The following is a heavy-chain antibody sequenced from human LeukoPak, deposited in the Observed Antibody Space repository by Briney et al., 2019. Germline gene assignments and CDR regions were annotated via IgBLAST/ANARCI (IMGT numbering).Heavy chain of an antibody. D-gene: IGHD3-22*01. Sequence: GGSLRLSCAASGLTFSSYAMSWVRQAPGKGMEWVSAISGSGGSTYYADSVKGRFTISRDNSKNTLYLQMNSLRAEDTAVYYCAKDFGGAYYDSSGYTMADYWGQGTLVTVSS. V-gene: IGHV3-23*01. CDR3: AKDFGGAYYDSSGYTMADY. CDR2: ISGSGGST. CDR1: GLTFSSYA. J-gene: IGHJ4*02.